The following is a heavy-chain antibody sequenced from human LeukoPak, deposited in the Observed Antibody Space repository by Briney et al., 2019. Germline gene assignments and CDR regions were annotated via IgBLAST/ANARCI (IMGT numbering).Heavy chain of an antibody. CDR1: GYTFTSYG. CDR3: ARGYSSGWYATDFDY. Sequence: ASVKVSCKASGYTFTSYGIGWVRQAPGQGLEWMGWISAYNGNTNYAQKLQGRVTMTTDTSTSTAYMELRSLRSDDTAVYYCARGYSSGWYATDFDYWGQGTLVTVSS. CDR2: ISAYNGNT. J-gene: IGHJ4*02. D-gene: IGHD6-19*01. V-gene: IGHV1-18*01.